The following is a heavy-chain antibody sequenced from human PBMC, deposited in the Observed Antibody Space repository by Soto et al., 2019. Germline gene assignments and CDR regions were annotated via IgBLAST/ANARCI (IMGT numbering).Heavy chain of an antibody. V-gene: IGHV1-18*04. CDR1: AYSFSSYG. Sequence: ASVKVSCKASAYSFSSYGITWVRQAPGQGLEWVGWISAYNGNFNYAQKYEGRVTLTTDTSTSTAYMELSSLRSDDTAVYYCARIADCSTTSCSFLSRFHVRGYYYYYGLDVWGQGTTVTVSS. CDR3: ARIADCSTTSCSFLSRFHVRGYYYYYGLDV. J-gene: IGHJ6*02. CDR2: ISAYNGNF. D-gene: IGHD2-2*01.